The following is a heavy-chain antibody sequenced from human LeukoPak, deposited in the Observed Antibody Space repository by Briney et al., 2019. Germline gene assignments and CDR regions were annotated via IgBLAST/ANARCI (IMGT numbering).Heavy chain of an antibody. D-gene: IGHD3-10*01. J-gene: IGHJ4*02. Sequence: ASVKVSCKASGYTFTSYGISWVRQAPGQGLEWVGWISAYNGNTNYAQKLQGRVTMTTDTSTSIAYMELRSLRSDDTAVYYCAREKMVRGVNNLDYWGQGTLVTVSS. CDR3: AREKMVRGVNNLDY. V-gene: IGHV1-18*01. CDR1: GYTFTSYG. CDR2: ISAYNGNT.